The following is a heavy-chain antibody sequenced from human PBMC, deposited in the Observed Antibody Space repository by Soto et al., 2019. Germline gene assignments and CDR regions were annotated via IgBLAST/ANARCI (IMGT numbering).Heavy chain of an antibody. CDR1: GYSFTSYW. V-gene: IGHV5-10-1*01. CDR2: IDPSDSYT. Sequence: GESLKISCKGSGYSFTSYWISWVRQMPGKGLEWMGRIDPSDSYTNYSPSFQGHVTISADKSISTAYLQWSSLKASDTAMYYCARHRKLYYDSSGYYNEPKQTYYYYYYGMDVWGQGSKVSGS. CDR3: ARHRKLYYDSSGYYNEPKQTYYYYYYGMDV. D-gene: IGHD3-22*01. J-gene: IGHJ6*02.